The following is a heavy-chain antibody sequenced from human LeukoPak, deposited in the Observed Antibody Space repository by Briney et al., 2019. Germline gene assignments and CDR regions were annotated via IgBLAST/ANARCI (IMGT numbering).Heavy chain of an antibody. CDR2: IRNDGSYE. D-gene: IGHD2-8*01. CDR1: GFTFSDYG. CDR3: AKGGRGNGEVY. J-gene: IGHJ4*02. V-gene: IGHV3-30*02. Sequence: HPGGSLRLSCAASGFTFSDYGMHWVRQAPGKGLEWVAFIRNDGSYEYYPDSVKGRFTISRDNAKSSLFLQMNDLRAEDTAVYYCAKGGRGNGEVYWGQGTLVTVSS.